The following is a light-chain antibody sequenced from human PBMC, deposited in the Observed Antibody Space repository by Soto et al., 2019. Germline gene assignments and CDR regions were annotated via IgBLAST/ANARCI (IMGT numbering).Light chain of an antibody. J-gene: IGKJ1*01. CDR2: GAF. V-gene: IGKV3-20*01. CDR1: QSLNRNY. Sequence: EVVLTQSPGTLSLSPGERATLSCRASQSLNRNYLAWYQRKPGQPPRLLMYGAFNRATDIPARFSGSVSGTDFTLTITRLEPEDFAVYCCQQYESSPPTFGQGTKVEF. CDR3: QQYESSPPT.